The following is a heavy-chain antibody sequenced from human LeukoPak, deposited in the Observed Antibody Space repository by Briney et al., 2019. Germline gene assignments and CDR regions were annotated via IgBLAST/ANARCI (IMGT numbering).Heavy chain of an antibody. CDR1: GFTFSTYW. D-gene: IGHD4-17*01. CDR2: IKQDGSEK. Sequence: GGSLRLSCVASGFTFSTYWITWVRQAPGKGLEWVAHIKQDGSEKYYVDSVKGRFTISRDNAKNSLYLQMNSLRAEDTAVYYCAKEIYGDSTGARFQHWGQGTLVTVSS. CDR3: AKEIYGDSTGARFQH. V-gene: IGHV3-7*03. J-gene: IGHJ1*01.